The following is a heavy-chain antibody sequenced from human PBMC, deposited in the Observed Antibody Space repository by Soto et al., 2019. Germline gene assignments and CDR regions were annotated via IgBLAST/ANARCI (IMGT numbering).Heavy chain of an antibody. V-gene: IGHV3-33*01. CDR1: GFTFSSYG. Sequence: GGSLRLSCAASGFTFSSYGMHWVRQAPGKGLEWVAVIWYDGSNKYYADSVKGRFTISRDNSKNTLYLQMNSLRAEDTAVYYCARDRYCSGGSCYFYFDYWGQGTLVTV. CDR3: ARDRYCSGGSCYFYFDY. CDR2: IWYDGSNK. D-gene: IGHD2-15*01. J-gene: IGHJ4*02.